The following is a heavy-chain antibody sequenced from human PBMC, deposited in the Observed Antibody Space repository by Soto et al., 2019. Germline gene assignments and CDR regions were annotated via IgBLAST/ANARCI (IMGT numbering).Heavy chain of an antibody. CDR1: GGTFSSYG. Sequence: QGQLVQAGAEVKKPGSSVTVSCKYSGGTFSSYGISWVRQAPGQGVEWMGGIIPIFGTVNYAQKFQGRVTITANESMLAVYIELSSLRSEDTALYYFARQYVADTCGYYYGIYVWGQGATVTVSS. J-gene: IGHJ6*02. D-gene: IGHD3-16*01. CDR3: ARQYVADTCGYYYGIYV. CDR2: IIPIFGTV. V-gene: IGHV1-69*01.